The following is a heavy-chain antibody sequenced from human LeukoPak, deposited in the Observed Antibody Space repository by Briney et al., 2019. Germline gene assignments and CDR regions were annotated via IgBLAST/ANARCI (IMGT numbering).Heavy chain of an antibody. CDR2: IFHSGLT. J-gene: IGHJ4*02. CDR3: ARDSYYYDSSDYWFDY. V-gene: IGHV4-4*02. D-gene: IGHD3-22*01. CDR1: GGSIISSYW. Sequence: SGTLSLTCDVSGGSIISSYWCSWVRQSPGKGLEWIGEIFHSGLTNYNPSLKSRVTISLDKSKNQFSLKLNSVTAADTAVYYCARDSYYYDSSDYWFDYWGQGTLVTVSS.